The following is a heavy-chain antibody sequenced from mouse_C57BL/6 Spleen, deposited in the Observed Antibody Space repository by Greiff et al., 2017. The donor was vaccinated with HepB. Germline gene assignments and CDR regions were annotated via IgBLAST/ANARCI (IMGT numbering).Heavy chain of an antibody. CDR3: ARKKLTLYYFDY. V-gene: IGHV1-64*01. D-gene: IGHD4-1*01. CDR1: GYTFTSYW. Sequence: VQLQQPGAELVKPGASVKLSCKASGYTFTSYWMHWVKQRPGQGLEWIGMIHPNSGSTNYNEKFKSKATLTVDKSSSTAYMQLSSLTSDDSAVYYCARKKLTLYYFDYWGQGTTLTVSS. CDR2: IHPNSGST. J-gene: IGHJ2*01.